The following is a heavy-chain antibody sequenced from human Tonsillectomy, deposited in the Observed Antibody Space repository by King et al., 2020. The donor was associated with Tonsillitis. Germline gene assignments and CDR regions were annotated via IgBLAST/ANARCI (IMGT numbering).Heavy chain of an antibody. D-gene: IGHD3-10*01. V-gene: IGHV4-30-4*01. J-gene: IGHJ5*02. CDR2: IYYSGSN. Sequence: QLQESGPGLVKPSQTLSLTCTVSGGSISSGDYYWSWIRQPPGKGLDGIWYIYYSGSNYYNPAPKGRVTISVETSKNEFSLKLSSVTAADTAVYYCARAQITMVRGVIISSWGQGTLVTVSS. CDR3: ARAQITMVRGVIISS. CDR1: GGSISSGDYY.